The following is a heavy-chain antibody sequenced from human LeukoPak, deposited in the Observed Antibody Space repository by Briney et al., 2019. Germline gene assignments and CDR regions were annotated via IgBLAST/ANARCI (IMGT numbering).Heavy chain of an antibody. CDR2: ITTSGTST. CDR3: VVHSATSCY. Sequence: PGGSLRLSCATSGXTFSSYEMNWVRQAPGKGLEWISYITTSGTSTYYADSVKGRFTISRDNGKTALSLQMNSLRAEDTAVYYGVVHSATSCYWGQGTLVTVSS. V-gene: IGHV3-48*03. J-gene: IGHJ4*02. CDR1: GXTFSSYE. D-gene: IGHD1-26*01.